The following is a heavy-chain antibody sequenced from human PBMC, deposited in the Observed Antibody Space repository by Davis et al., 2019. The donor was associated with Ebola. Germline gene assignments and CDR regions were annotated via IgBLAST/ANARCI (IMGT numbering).Heavy chain of an antibody. CDR2: INPNSGGT. D-gene: IGHD1-1*01. J-gene: IGHJ5*02. Sequence: AASVKVSCKASGYTFTGCYMHWVRQASGQGLEWMGWINPNSGGTNYAQKFQGWVTMTRDTSISTAYMELSRLRSDDTAVYYCARDDWNQNWFDPWGQGTLVTVSS. V-gene: IGHV1-2*04. CDR1: GYTFTGCY. CDR3: ARDDWNQNWFDP.